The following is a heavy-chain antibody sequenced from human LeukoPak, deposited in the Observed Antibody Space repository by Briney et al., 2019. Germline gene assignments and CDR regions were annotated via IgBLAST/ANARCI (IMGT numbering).Heavy chain of an antibody. CDR1: GGTFSSYA. V-gene: IGHV1-69*13. CDR2: IIPIFGTA. J-gene: IGHJ4*02. CDR3: ASSRLGMGVYYFDY. Sequence: SVKVSCKASGGTFSSYAISWVRQAPGQGLEWMGGIIPIFGTANYAQKFRGRVTITADESTSTAYMELSSLRSEDTAVYYCASSRLGMGVYYFDYWGQGTLVTVSS. D-gene: IGHD7-27*01.